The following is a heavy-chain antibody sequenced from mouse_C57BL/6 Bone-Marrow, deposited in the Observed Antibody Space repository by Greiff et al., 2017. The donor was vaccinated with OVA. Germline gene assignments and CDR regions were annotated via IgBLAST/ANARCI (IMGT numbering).Heavy chain of an antibody. CDR1: GFTFSSYA. D-gene: IGHD4-1*01. CDR2: ISDGGSYT. Sequence: EVKLMESGGGLVKPGGSLKLSCAASGFTFSSYAMSWVRQTPEKRLEWVATISDGGSYTYYPDNVKGRFTSSRDNAKNNLYLQMSHLKSEDTAMYYCARGVGGYFDYWGQGTTLTVSS. J-gene: IGHJ2*01. CDR3: ARGVGGYFDY. V-gene: IGHV5-4*03.